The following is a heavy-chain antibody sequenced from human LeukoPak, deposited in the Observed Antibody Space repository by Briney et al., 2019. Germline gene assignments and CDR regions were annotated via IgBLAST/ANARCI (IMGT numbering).Heavy chain of an antibody. Sequence: GGSLRLSCAASGFTLSSYWMSWVRQAPGKGLEWVANIKRDGSEKYYVDSVKGRFTISRDNAKNSLYLQMNSLGAEDTAVFYCAREMSGGSCFDYWGQGTLVTVSS. D-gene: IGHD2-15*01. CDR2: IKRDGSEK. CDR1: GFTLSSYW. V-gene: IGHV3-7*01. J-gene: IGHJ4*02. CDR3: AREMSGGSCFDY.